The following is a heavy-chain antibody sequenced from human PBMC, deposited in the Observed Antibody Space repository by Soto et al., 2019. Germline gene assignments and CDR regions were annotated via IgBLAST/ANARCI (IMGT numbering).Heavy chain of an antibody. Sequence: SETLSLTCSVSGASISSGGYYWNWIRQVPGKGLEWIGYISYSGSSFYNPSLESRLSVSMDMSGNQFSLRLSSVTAADTAVYFCARAHTYYYDMSGYCKQPFYFDSSGQGTLVTVYS. CDR2: ISYSGSS. CDR3: ARAHTYYYDMSGYCKQPFYFDS. CDR1: GASISSGGYY. D-gene: IGHD3-22*01. J-gene: IGHJ4*02. V-gene: IGHV4-31*03.